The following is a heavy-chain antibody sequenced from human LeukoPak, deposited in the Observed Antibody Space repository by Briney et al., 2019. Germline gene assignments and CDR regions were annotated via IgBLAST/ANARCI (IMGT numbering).Heavy chain of an antibody. CDR1: GCSISSGSYY. CDR2: IYTSGST. V-gene: IGHV4-61*02. Sequence: ASETLSFTCTGSGCSISSGSYYWRWIRQPAGKGLGWIARIYTSGSTNYNPSRKSRVTISVDTSKNQFSLKLSSVTAADTAVYYCARNSYYDILTGYYNYFDYWGQGTLVTVSS. J-gene: IGHJ4*02. D-gene: IGHD3-9*01. CDR3: ARNSYYDILTGYYNYFDY.